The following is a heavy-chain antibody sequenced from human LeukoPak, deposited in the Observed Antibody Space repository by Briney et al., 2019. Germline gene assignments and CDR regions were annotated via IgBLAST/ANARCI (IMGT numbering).Heavy chain of an antibody. CDR3: ARDLNPFNWGDDAFDI. CDR1: GGTFSSYA. D-gene: IGHD7-27*01. CDR2: IIPIFGTG. Sequence: SAKVSCKASGGTFSSYAISWVRQAPGQGLEWMGRIIPIFGTGNYAQKFQGRVTITTDESTSTAYMELSSLRSEDTAVYYCARDLNPFNWGDDAFDIWGQGTMVTVSS. J-gene: IGHJ3*02. V-gene: IGHV1-69*05.